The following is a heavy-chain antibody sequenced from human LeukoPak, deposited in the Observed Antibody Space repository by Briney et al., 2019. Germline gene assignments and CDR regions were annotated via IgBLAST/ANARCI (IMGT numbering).Heavy chain of an antibody. D-gene: IGHD3-9*01. CDR3: ASDSPQIFPHAFHL. CDR1: GVSVSSSNYY. V-gene: IGHV4-61*01. CDR2: IYYSGST. J-gene: IGHJ3*01. Sequence: SETLTLTCTVSGVSVSSSNYYWSWIRQPPGKGLEWIGYIYYSGSTNYNPSLKSRLTLSADTSKNQFSLKLSSVTAAHTAVYYCASDSPQIFPHAFHLWRQGTMVTVSS.